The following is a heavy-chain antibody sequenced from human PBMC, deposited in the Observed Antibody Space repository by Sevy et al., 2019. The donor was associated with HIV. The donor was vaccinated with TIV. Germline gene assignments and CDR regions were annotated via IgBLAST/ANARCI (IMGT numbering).Heavy chain of an antibody. J-gene: IGHJ6*02. D-gene: IGHD2-2*01. CDR1: GFTFSTYS. Sequence: GGSLRLSCADSGFTFSTYSMNWVRQGPGKGLEWVSSISSSSNYIYYADSVKGRFTVSRDNAKNSLYLQMNSLRVEDTALYYCARDCSSTTCLWGLDFWGQGTTVTVSS. CDR2: ISSSSNYI. V-gene: IGHV3-21*04. CDR3: ARDCSSTTCLWGLDF.